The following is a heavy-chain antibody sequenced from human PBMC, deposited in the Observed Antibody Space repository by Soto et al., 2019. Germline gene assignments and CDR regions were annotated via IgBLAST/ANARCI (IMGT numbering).Heavy chain of an antibody. CDR3: ARFPRGYSYGHFDY. D-gene: IGHD5-18*01. CDR1: GGTLSDYA. CDR2: IIPILGIA. V-gene: IGHV1-69*04. Sequence: GASVKVSCKASGGTLSDYAFSWVRQAPGQGLEWMGRIIPILGIANYAQKFQGRVTITADKSTSTAYMELSSLRSEDTAVYYCARFPRGYSYGHFDYWGQGTLVTVPS. J-gene: IGHJ4*02.